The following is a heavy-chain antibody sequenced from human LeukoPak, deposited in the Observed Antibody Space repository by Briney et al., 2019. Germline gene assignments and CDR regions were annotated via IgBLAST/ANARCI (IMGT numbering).Heavy chain of an antibody. D-gene: IGHD4-17*01. CDR2: ISYDGSNK. J-gene: IGHJ3*02. CDR3: AIQYGDYSDAFDI. V-gene: IGHV3-30-3*01. Sequence: PGRSLRLSCAASGFTFSSYAMHWVRQAPRKGLEWVAVISYDGSNKYYADSVKGRFTISRDNSKNTLYLQMNSLRAEDTAVYYCAIQYGDYSDAFDIWGQGTMVTVSS. CDR1: GFTFSSYA.